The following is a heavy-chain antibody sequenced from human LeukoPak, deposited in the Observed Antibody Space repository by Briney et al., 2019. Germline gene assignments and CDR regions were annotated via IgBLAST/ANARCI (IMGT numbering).Heavy chain of an antibody. J-gene: IGHJ3*02. CDR2: IYYSGST. V-gene: IGHV4-59*01. CDR1: GGSISSYY. CDR3: AREHTDAFDI. Sequence: PSETLSLTCTVSGGSISSYYWSWIRQPPGKGLEWIGYIYYSGSTNYNPSLKSRVTISVDTSKNQFSLKLSSVTAADTAVYYCAREHTDAFDIWGQGTMVTASS. D-gene: IGHD2-21*01.